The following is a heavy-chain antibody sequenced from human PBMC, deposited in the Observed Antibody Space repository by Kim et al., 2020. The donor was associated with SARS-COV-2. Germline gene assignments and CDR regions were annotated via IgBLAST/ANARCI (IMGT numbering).Heavy chain of an antibody. J-gene: IGHJ3*02. V-gene: IGHV3-21*01. D-gene: IGHD3-10*01. CDR2: ISSSSSYI. Sequence: GRSLRLSCAASGFTFSSYSMNWVRQAPGKGLEWVSSISSSSSYIYYADSVKGRFTISRDNAKNSLYLQMNSLRAEDTAVYYCATEITMLFDIWGQGTMVTVSS. CDR3: ATEITMLFDI. CDR1: GFTFSSYS.